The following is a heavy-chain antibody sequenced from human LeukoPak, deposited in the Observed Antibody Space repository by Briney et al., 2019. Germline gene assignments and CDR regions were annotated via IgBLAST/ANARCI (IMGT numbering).Heavy chain of an antibody. CDR3: VRQIIVPGTSQLRTFDA. J-gene: IGHJ4*02. CDR1: GYSFTTYW. V-gene: IGHV5-51*01. Sequence: KDGESLKISCKGSGYSFTTYWIGWVRQMPGKGLGLMGIIYPGGSDTRYSPSFQGHVTISADKSTSSAYLQWSSLKASDTAMYYCVRQIIVPGTSQLRTFDAWGQGTQVSVSS. CDR2: IYPGGSDT. D-gene: IGHD2-8*01.